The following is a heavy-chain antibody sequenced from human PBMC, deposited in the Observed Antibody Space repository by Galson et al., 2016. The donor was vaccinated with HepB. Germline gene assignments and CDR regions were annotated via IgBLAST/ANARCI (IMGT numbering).Heavy chain of an antibody. D-gene: IGHD4-23*01. CDR1: GFTFSTYA. J-gene: IGHJ6*02. CDR2: ISYDGNNK. V-gene: IGHV3-30-3*01. CDR3: AREDYGGDVGTPYYYYYYAMDV. Sequence: SLRLSCAASGFTFSTYAMHWVRQAPGKGLEWVAVISYDGNNKYNADSVKGRFTISRDNSKNTLYLQMNSLRAEDTAAYYCAREDYGGDVGTPYYYYYYAMDVWGQGTTVTVSS.